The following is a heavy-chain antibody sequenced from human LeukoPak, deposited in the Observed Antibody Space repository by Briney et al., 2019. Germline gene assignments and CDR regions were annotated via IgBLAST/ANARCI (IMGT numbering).Heavy chain of an antibody. CDR1: GGTFSSYA. D-gene: IGHD3-3*01. CDR2: IIPILGIA. Sequence: ASVKVSCKASGGTFSSYAISWVRQAPGQGLEWMGRIIPILGIANYAQKFQGRVTITADKSTSTAYMELSSLRSGDTAVYYCARLYDFWSGYYGTDYYYYGMDVWGQGTTVTVSS. CDR3: ARLYDFWSGYYGTDYYYYGMDV. V-gene: IGHV1-69*04. J-gene: IGHJ6*02.